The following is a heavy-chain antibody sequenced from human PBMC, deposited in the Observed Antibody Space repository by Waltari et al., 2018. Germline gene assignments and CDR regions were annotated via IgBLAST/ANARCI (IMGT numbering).Heavy chain of an antibody. V-gene: IGHV4-31*01. CDR1: GGSIRSGGYY. D-gene: IGHD1-26*01. CDR2: IYYSGST. CDR3: ASSRRRVGGWFDP. Sequence: QVQLQESGPGLVKPSQTLSLTCTVSGGSIRSGGYYWSWIRQHPGKGLEWIGYIYYSGSTYYNPSLKSLVTISVDTSKNQFSLKLSSVTAADTAVYYCASSRRRVGGWFDPWGQGTLVTVSS. J-gene: IGHJ5*02.